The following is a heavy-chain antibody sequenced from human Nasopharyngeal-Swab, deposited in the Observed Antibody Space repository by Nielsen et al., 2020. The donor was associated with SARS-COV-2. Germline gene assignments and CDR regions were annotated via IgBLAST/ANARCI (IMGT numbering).Heavy chain of an antibody. D-gene: IGHD7-27*01. CDR2: IQQDGDIT. CDR1: GFSFRSYW. V-gene: IGHV3-7*01. J-gene: IGHJ4*02. CDR3: ARDPPSTGDYYFDH. Sequence: GGSLRLSCAASGFSFRSYWMHWVRQAPGKGLEWVANIQQDGDITYYLESVKGRFTISRDNAKNSLYLQMNSLRAEDTAVYFCARDPPSTGDYYFDHWGQGTLVTVSS.